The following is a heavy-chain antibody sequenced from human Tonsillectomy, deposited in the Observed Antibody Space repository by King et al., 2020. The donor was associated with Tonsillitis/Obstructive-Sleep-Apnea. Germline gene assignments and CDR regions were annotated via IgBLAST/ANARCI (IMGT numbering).Heavy chain of an antibody. D-gene: IGHD2-15*01. V-gene: IGHV3-53*01. Sequence: VQLVESGGGLIQPGGSLRLSCAASGFTVSSNYMGWVRKAPGKGLEWASVIYSGGSTFAADSVKCRFTISRDNCKNTVYLQMNSLRAEDTAVYYCARGGDIGSYYYMDVWGKGTTVTVSS. CDR3: ARGGDIGSYYYMDV. CDR1: GFTVSSNY. CDR2: IYSGGST. J-gene: IGHJ6*03.